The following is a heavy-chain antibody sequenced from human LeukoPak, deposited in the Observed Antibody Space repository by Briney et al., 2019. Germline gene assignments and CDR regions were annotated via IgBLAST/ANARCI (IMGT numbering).Heavy chain of an antibody. Sequence: SETLSLTCTVSGGSTTGWTWIRQPPGKGLEWIGYIYYSGSTNYNPSLKSRVTISVDTSKNQFSLKLSSVTAADTAVYYCARHEDEQQLASSPLGYWGQGTLVTVSS. CDR2: IYYSGST. J-gene: IGHJ4*02. CDR3: ARHEDEQQLASSPLGY. CDR1: GGSTTG. D-gene: IGHD6-13*01. V-gene: IGHV4-59*08.